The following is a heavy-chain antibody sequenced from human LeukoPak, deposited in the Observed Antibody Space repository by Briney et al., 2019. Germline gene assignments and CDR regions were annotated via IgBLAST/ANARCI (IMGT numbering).Heavy chain of an antibody. D-gene: IGHD6-19*01. V-gene: IGHV3-23*01. CDR2: IGGSGDKT. J-gene: IGHJ4*02. CDR3: VRRGDASSGWGDHDY. CDR1: GFTFNRNA. Sequence: GGSLRLSCAASGFTFNRNAISWVREAPGKGLGWVSTIGGSGDKTFYADSVKGRFTISRDNSKNMLHLQMSSLTGEDTALYYCVRRGDASSGWGDHDYWGQGALVTVSS.